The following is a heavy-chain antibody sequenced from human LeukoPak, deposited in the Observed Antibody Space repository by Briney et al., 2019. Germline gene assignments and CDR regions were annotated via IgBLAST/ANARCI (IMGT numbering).Heavy chain of an antibody. Sequence: GGSLRLSCEASGFTFSSYAMTWVRQAPGKGLEWVSSISGGTESTYYADSVKGRLTISRDNSKNTLYLQMNSLRAEDTAVYYCTKDRANDVLEYFQYWGQGTLVTVSS. D-gene: IGHD2-8*01. CDR2: ISGGTEST. V-gene: IGHV3-23*01. J-gene: IGHJ1*01. CDR3: TKDRANDVLEYFQY. CDR1: GFTFSSYA.